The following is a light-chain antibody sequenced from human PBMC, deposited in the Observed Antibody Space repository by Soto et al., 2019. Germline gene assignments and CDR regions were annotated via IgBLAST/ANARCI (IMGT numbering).Light chain of an antibody. J-gene: IGKJ2*01. V-gene: IGKV1-5*01. CDR3: QQYNSYSRT. CDR1: QSISSW. CDR2: DAS. Sequence: DIQMTQSPSTLSASVGDRVTITCRASQSISSWLAWYQQKPGKAPKLLIYDASSLESGVPSRFSGSGSGTEFTRTISSLQPDDFATYYCQQYNSYSRTFCQGSKLEIK.